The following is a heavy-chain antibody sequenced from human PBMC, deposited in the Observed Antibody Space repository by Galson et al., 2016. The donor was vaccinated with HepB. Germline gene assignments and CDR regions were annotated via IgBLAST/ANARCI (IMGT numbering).Heavy chain of an antibody. V-gene: IGHV4-4*02. J-gene: IGHJ2*01. CDR3: ARILEYCGGASCYPPYWYFDL. Sequence: ETLSLTCAFSGGSIRSSNWWSWVRQPPGKGLEWIGELYHSGSTNYNPSLKSRVTISGDKSSNRFSFRLTSVTAADTAMYYCARILEYCGGASCYPPYWYFDLWGRGTQVTVSS. D-gene: IGHD2-15*01. CDR1: GGSIRSSNW. CDR2: LYHSGST.